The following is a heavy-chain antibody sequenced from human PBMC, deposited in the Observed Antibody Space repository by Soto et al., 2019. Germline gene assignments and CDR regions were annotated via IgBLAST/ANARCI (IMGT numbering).Heavy chain of an antibody. J-gene: IGHJ6*02. CDR2: IIPIFGTA. Sequence: SVKVSCKASGGTFSSYAISWVRQAPGQGLEWMGGIIPIFGTANYAQKFQGRVTITADESTSTAYMELSSLRSEDTAGYYCARDDAGITGTTDYYYGMDVWGQGTTVTVSS. V-gene: IGHV1-69*13. CDR1: GGTFSSYA. CDR3: ARDDAGITGTTDYYYGMDV. D-gene: IGHD1-7*01.